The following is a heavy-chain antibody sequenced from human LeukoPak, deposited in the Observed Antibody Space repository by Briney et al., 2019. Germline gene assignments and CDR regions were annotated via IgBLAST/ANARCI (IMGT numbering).Heavy chain of an antibody. Sequence: SETLSLTCIVSGGSISSISSNNYHWGWIRQPPGKGLEWIGSIYYSGSTYYNPSLKSRVTISVDTSKNQFSLKLSSVTAADTAVYYCARGRFLCSSTSCYDWFDPWGQGTLVTVSS. D-gene: IGHD2-2*01. V-gene: IGHV4-39*01. CDR3: ARGRFLCSSTSCYDWFDP. J-gene: IGHJ5*02. CDR1: GGSISSISSNNYH. CDR2: IYYSGST.